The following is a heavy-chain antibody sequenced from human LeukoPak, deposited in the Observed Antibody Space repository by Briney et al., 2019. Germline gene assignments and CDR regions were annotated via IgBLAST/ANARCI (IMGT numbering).Heavy chain of an antibody. CDR2: ISGSGGST. V-gene: IGHV3-23*01. CDR1: GFTFSSYA. Sequence: PGGSLRLSCAASGFTFSSYAMSWVRQAPGKGLEWGSAISGSGGSTYYADSVKGRFTISRDNSKNTLYLQMNSLRAEDTAVYYCAKGPYGGYCSSTSCRPLGDVWGKGTTVTVSS. CDR3: AKGPYGGYCSSTSCRPLGDV. D-gene: IGHD2-2*03. J-gene: IGHJ6*04.